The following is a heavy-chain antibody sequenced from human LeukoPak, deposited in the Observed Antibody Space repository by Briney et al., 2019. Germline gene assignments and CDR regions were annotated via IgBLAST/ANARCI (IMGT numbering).Heavy chain of an antibody. CDR1: GFTFSSYA. D-gene: IGHD1-26*01. V-gene: IGHV3-30*01. CDR3: ARDGEGSYDFDY. CDR2: ISYDGSNK. Sequence: GGSLRLSCAASGFTFSSYAMHWVRQAPGKGLEWVAVISYDGSNKYYADSVKGRFTISRDNSKNTLYLQMNSLRAEDTAVYHCARDGEGSYDFDYWGQGTLVTVSS. J-gene: IGHJ4*02.